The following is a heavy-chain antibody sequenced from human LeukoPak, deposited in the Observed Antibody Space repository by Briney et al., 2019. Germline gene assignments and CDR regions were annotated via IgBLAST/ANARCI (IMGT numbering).Heavy chain of an antibody. CDR1: GGSISSYY. D-gene: IGHD2-15*01. CDR3: ARVKGVVAVNWFDP. V-gene: IGHV4-59*01. J-gene: IGHJ5*02. CDR2: IHYSGST. Sequence: SGPGLVKPSETLSLTCTVSGGSISSYYWSWIRQPPGKGLEWIGYIHYSGSTNYNPSLKSRVTISVDTSKNQFSLKLSSVTAADTAVYYCARVKGVVAVNWFDPWGQGTLVTVSS.